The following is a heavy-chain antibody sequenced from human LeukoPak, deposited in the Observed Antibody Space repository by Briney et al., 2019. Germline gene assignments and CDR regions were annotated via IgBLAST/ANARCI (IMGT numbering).Heavy chain of an antibody. V-gene: IGHV1-46*01. J-gene: IGHJ6*03. Sequence: GASVKVSCKASGYTFTSYYMHWVRQAPGQGLEWMGIINPSGGSTSYAQKFQGRVTMTRDMSTSTVYMELSSLRSEDTAVYYCARDASGWLGGGLDYYYMDVWGKGTTVTVSS. CDR3: ARDASGWLGGGLDYYYMDV. CDR2: INPSGGST. CDR1: GYTFTSYY. D-gene: IGHD6-19*01.